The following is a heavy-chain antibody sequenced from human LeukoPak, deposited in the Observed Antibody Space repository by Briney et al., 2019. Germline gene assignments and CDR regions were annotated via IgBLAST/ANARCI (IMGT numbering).Heavy chain of an antibody. V-gene: IGHV3-30*02. J-gene: IGHJ3*01. CDR3: AKGPLEYYYDSSAGAFDV. D-gene: IGHD3-22*01. Sequence: PGGSLRLSCAASGFTFSTYGIHWVRQAPGKGLEWVAFIRYDGINKYYGDSVKGRFTISRDNSKNTLYLQMNSLRAEDTAVYYCAKGPLEYYYDSSAGAFDVWGQGTMVTVSS. CDR1: GFTFSTYG. CDR2: IRYDGINK.